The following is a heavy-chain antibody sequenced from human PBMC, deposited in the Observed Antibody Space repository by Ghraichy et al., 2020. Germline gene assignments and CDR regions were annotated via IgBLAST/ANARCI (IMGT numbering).Heavy chain of an antibody. D-gene: IGHD3-10*01. Sequence: GGSLRLSCAASGFTFSSYAMSWVRQAPGKGLGWVSAISGSGGSTYYADSVKGRFTISRDTSKNTLYLQMNSLRAEDTAVYYCAKLWGPSFLYYYYCMDVWGKGTTVTVSS. V-gene: IGHV3-23*01. J-gene: IGHJ6*03. CDR3: AKLWGPSFLYYYYCMDV. CDR2: ISGSGGST. CDR1: GFTFSSYA.